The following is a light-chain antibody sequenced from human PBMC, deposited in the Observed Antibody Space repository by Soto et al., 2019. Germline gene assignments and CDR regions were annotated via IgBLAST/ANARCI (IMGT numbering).Light chain of an antibody. CDR2: EVS. Sequence: QSALTQPASVSRSPGQSITISCTGTNSDVGGYNYVSWYQQHPGKAPELMIYEVSHRPSGVSNRFSGSKSDNTASLTISGLQAEDEADYYCSSYTSISTLYVFGTGTKLTVL. J-gene: IGLJ1*01. CDR1: NSDVGGYNY. CDR3: SSYTSISTLYV. V-gene: IGLV2-14*01.